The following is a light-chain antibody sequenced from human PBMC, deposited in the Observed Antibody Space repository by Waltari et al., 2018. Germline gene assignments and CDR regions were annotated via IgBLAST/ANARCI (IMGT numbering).Light chain of an antibody. CDR2: AAS. V-gene: IGKV1-39*01. CDR1: QSRRNY. J-gene: IGKJ3*01. Sequence: DIQMTQSPSSLSASVGDRVTITCRASQSRRNYLNWYQQKPGKAPKLLIYAASTLQSGVPSRFSGSGSGTDFTLTISSLQSEDFATYYCQQSYSTPFTFGPGTTVDIK. CDR3: QQSYSTPFT.